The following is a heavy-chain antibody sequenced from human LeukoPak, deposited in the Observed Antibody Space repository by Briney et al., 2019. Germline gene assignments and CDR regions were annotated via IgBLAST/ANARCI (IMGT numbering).Heavy chain of an antibody. J-gene: IGHJ5*02. V-gene: IGHV3-30*02. Sequence: PGGSLRLSCAASGFTFSSYGMHWVRQAPGKGLEWVAFIRYDGSNKYYADSVKGRFTISRDNSKNTLYLQMNSLRAEDTAVYYCAKTVTYCDLAGWFDPWGQGTLVTVSS. CDR3: AKTVTYCDLAGWFDP. CDR1: GFTFSSYG. CDR2: IRYDGSNK. D-gene: IGHD3-3*01.